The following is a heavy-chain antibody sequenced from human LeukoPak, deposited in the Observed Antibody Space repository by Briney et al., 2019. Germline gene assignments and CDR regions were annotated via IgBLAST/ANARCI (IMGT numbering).Heavy chain of an antibody. V-gene: IGHV3-48*04. CDR1: GFTFSSYS. D-gene: IGHD3-9*01. CDR3: ASDYTNYDILTGYYPDV. J-gene: IGHJ6*02. Sequence: GGSLRLSCAASGFTFSSYSMNWVRQAPGKGLEWVSYISSNSSTIYYADSVKGRFTISRDNAKNSLYLQMNSLRAEDTAVYYCASDYTNYDILTGYYPDVWGQGTTVTVSS. CDR2: ISSNSSTI.